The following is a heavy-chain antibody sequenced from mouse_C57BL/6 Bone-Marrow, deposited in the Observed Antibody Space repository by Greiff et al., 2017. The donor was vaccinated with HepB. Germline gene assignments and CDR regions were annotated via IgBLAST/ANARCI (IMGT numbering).Heavy chain of an antibody. J-gene: IGHJ4*01. CDR1: GYTFTDYY. D-gene: IGHD3-2*02. CDR3: ASRDSSGFNGLAYAMDY. Sequence: QVQLQQSGPELVKPGASVKISCKASGYTFTDYYINWVKQRPGQGLEWIGWIFPGSGSTYYNEKFKGKATLTVDKSSSTAYMLLSSLTSEDSAVYCCASRDSSGFNGLAYAMDYWGQGTSVTVSS. CDR2: IFPGSGST. V-gene: IGHV1-75*01.